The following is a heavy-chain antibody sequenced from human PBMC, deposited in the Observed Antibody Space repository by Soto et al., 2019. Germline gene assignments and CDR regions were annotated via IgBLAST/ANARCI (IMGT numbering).Heavy chain of an antibody. V-gene: IGHV3-48*03. D-gene: IGHD1-26*01. CDR2: IGISGNTI. CDR3: VRDVVGAPTFDY. J-gene: IGHJ4*02. Sequence: GGSLRLSCAASGFIFSSYEMNWVRQSPGKGLEWVSYIGISGNTIYYADSVEGRFTISRDNAKNSLYLQMNSLRAEDTAVYYCVRDVVGAPTFDYWGQGTLVTVSS. CDR1: GFIFSSYE.